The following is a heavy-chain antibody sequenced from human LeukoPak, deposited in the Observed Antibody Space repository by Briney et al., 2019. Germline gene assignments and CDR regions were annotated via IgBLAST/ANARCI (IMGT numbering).Heavy chain of an antibody. CDR2: ISYDGSNK. J-gene: IGHJ4*02. D-gene: IGHD4/OR15-4a*01. CDR1: GFTFSSYA. Sequence: GGSLRLSCAASGFTFSSYAMHWVRQAPGKGLEWVAVISYDGSNKYYADSVKGRFTISRNNSKNTLYLQMNSLRAEDTAVYYCARGLNDYWGQGTLVTVSS. CDR3: ARGLNDY. V-gene: IGHV3-30-3*01.